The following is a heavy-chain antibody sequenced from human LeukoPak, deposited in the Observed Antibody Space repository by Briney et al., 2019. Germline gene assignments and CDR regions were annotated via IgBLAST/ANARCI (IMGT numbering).Heavy chain of an antibody. Sequence: PGGSLRLSCAASGFSLGTYYMSWVRRAPGKGLEWVANIKQDGSEKHYVDSVKGRFTISRDNSKNSLYLQMSSLRAEDTAVYYCARDPRGSEYSHFDSWGQGTLVTVSS. CDR2: IKQDGSEK. D-gene: IGHD3-10*01. J-gene: IGHJ4*02. CDR1: GFSLGTYY. V-gene: IGHV3-7*01. CDR3: ARDPRGSEYSHFDS.